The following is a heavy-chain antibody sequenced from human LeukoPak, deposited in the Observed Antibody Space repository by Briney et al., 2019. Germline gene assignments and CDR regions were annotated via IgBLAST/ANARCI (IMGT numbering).Heavy chain of an antibody. Sequence: ASVKVSCKASGYTFTGYYMHWVRQAPGQGLEWMGWINPNSGGTNYAQKFQGRVTMTRDTSISTAYMELSRLRSDDTAVYYCARTRITMVRGVIIAYYYMDVWGKGTTVTISS. V-gene: IGHV1-2*02. CDR3: ARTRITMVRGVIIAYYYMDV. J-gene: IGHJ6*03. D-gene: IGHD3-10*01. CDR2: INPNSGGT. CDR1: GYTFTGYY.